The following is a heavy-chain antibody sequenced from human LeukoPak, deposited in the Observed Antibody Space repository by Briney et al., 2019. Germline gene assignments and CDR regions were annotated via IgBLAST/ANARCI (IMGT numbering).Heavy chain of an antibody. Sequence: GGSLRLSCAASGFTFSSYSMNWVRQVPGKGLEWVSSISSSSSYIYYADSVKGRFTISRDNAKNSLYLQMNSLRAEDTAVYYCARVKATVTHFDYWGQGTLVTVSS. CDR3: ARVKATVTHFDY. J-gene: IGHJ4*02. D-gene: IGHD4-17*01. V-gene: IGHV3-21*01. CDR1: GFTFSSYS. CDR2: ISSSSSYI.